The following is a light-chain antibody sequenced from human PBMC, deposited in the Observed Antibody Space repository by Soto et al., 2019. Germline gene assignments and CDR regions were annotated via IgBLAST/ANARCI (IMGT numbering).Light chain of an antibody. CDR2: GAS. CDR3: QQSYSTPPT. Sequence: EIVLTQSPGTLSLSPGERATLSCRASQSVSRNFLAWYQRRPGQAPRLLIYGASSRATDIPDRFSGSGSGTDFTLTISRLEPEDFATYYCQQSYSTPPTFGQGTKVEIK. V-gene: IGKV3-20*01. J-gene: IGKJ1*01. CDR1: QSVSRNF.